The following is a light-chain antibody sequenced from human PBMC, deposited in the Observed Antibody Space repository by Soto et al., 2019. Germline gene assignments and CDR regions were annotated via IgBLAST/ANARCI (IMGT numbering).Light chain of an antibody. CDR2: KAS. CDR3: QQYNAYTWT. CDR1: QSISSW. J-gene: IGKJ1*01. Sequence: DIQMTQSPSTLSASVGDRVTITCRASQSISSWLAWYQQKPGKAPKLLIYKASTLESGVPSNFSGSGSGTEFSLTISSLQPEDFATYYCQQYNAYTWTFGQGTQVDVK. V-gene: IGKV1-5*03.